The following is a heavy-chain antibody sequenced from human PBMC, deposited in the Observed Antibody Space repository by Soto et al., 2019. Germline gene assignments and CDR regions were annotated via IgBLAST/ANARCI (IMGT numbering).Heavy chain of an antibody. CDR3: ARGYNWFDP. CDR1: GFTVSSNY. J-gene: IGHJ5*02. CDR2: IYSDGRS. V-gene: IGHV3-53*01. Sequence: EVQVVESGGGFIQPGGSLRLSCAASGFTVSSNYMTWVRQAPGKGLEWVSVIYSDGRSYYAGSVKGRFTMSRDNSKKTVDLQMNSLGAGDTAVYYCARGYNWFDPWGQGTLVTVSS.